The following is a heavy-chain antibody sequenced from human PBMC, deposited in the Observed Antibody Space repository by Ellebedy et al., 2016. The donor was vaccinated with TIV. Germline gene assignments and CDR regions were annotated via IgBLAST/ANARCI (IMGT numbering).Heavy chain of an antibody. Sequence: PGGSLRLSCAASGFTFSDYWMSWVRQAPGKGLEWVSSISTSSSYIYYADSVKGRFTISRDNSRNTVYLQMNSLGAEDTAVFYCARDRHVDRGDCQDYWGQGILVTVSS. CDR1: GFTFSDYW. V-gene: IGHV3-21*01. CDR2: ISTSSSYI. J-gene: IGHJ4*02. D-gene: IGHD2-21*02. CDR3: ARDRHVDRGDCQDY.